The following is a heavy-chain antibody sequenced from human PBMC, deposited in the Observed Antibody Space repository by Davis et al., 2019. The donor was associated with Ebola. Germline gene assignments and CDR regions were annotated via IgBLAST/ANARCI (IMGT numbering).Heavy chain of an antibody. J-gene: IGHJ5*02. CDR2: IKSDGSST. CDR1: GFTVSDNY. V-gene: IGHV3-74*01. D-gene: IGHD3-10*01. CDR3: ARPALWFGDNCFDP. Sequence: PGGSLRLSCAVSGFTVSDNYMAWVRQAPGKGLVWVSRIKSDGSSTSYADSVKGRFTISRDNAKNTLYLQMNSLRAEDTAVYYCARPALWFGDNCFDPWGQGTLVTVSS.